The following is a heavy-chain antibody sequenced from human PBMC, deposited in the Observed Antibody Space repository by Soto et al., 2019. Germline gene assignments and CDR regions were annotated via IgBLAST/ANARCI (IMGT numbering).Heavy chain of an antibody. CDR3: ARGINYYDSSGDSWFDP. CDR2: IYYSGSTYYSGTT. CDR1: GGSISSGGYY. Sequence: PSETLSLTCTVSGGSISSGGYYWNWIRQHPGKGLEWIGYIYYSGSTYYSGTTYYNPSLKSRVTISVDTSKNQFSLKLSSVTAADTAVYYFARGINYYDSSGDSWFDPWGQGTLVTVSS. D-gene: IGHD3-22*01. V-gene: IGHV4-31*03. J-gene: IGHJ5*02.